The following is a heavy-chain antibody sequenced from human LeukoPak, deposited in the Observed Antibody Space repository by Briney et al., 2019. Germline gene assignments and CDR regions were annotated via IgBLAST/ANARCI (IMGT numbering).Heavy chain of an antibody. CDR1: GYTFTSYG. V-gene: IGHV1-18*01. CDR2: ISAYNGNT. Sequence: GASVKVSCKASGYTFTSYGISWVRQAPGQGLEWMGWISAYNGNTNYAQKLQGRVTMTTDTSTSTAYVELRSLRSDDTAVYYCAREGVGSMVREVIYDAFDIWGKGTMVTVSS. J-gene: IGHJ3*02. CDR3: AREGVGSMVREVIYDAFDI. D-gene: IGHD3-10*01.